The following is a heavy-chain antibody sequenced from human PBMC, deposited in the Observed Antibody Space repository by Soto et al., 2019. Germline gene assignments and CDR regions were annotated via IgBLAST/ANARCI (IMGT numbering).Heavy chain of an antibody. V-gene: IGHV1-46*01. CDR1: GYTFRDYY. CDR3: TRDRPHAWLDP. J-gene: IGHJ5*02. Sequence: QVQLVQSGADVREPGASVKVSCKASGYTFRDYYVQWVRQAPGRGLEWEAMSDHADGSTRYAQMVQGRVTLTRDTSTSTVYMEMRSLRSEDTAFYYCTRDRPHAWLDPWGQGTLVTVSS. CDR2: SDHADGST.